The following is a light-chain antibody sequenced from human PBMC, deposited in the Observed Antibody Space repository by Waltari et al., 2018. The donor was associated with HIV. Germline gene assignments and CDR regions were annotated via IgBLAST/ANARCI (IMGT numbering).Light chain of an antibody. Sequence: QSALTQPASVSGSPGQSITISCTGTNSDVGGYNFVSWYQPHPGKAPKLMIYEVTKRPSGLSNRFSGSKSGNTASLTISGLQAEDEADYYCTSYTSNNTLMFGGGTKVTVL. V-gene: IGLV2-14*01. CDR2: EVT. CDR3: TSYTSNNTLM. CDR1: NSDVGGYNF. J-gene: IGLJ3*02.